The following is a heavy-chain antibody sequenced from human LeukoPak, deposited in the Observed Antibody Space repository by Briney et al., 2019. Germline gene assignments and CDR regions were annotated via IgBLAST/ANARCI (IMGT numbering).Heavy chain of an antibody. CDR1: GFTFSSYA. Sequence: GSLRLSCAASGFTFSSYAMSWVRQAPGKGLEWVSAISGSGGSTYYADSVKGRFTISRDNSKNTLYLQMNSLRAEDTAVYYCAKGGYSYGYGYYWGQGTLVTVSS. CDR2: ISGSGGST. V-gene: IGHV3-23*01. J-gene: IGHJ4*02. CDR3: AKGGYSYGYGYY. D-gene: IGHD5-18*01.